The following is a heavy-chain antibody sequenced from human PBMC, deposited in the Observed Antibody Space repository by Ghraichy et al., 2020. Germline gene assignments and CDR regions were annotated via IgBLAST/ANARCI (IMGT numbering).Heavy chain of an antibody. D-gene: IGHD1-26*01. V-gene: IGHV4-39*01. J-gene: IGHJ3*02. CDR1: GVSVSSDRYY. Sequence: SQTLSLTCTVSGVSVSSDRYYWGWIRQPPGKGLEWVGSIYFGGNTYYNTSLTSRVTMDTSKNQFSLKLTYVTASDTAVYYCARRPAGSHFGAFDIWGQGTMVTVSS. CDR3: ARRPAGSHFGAFDI. CDR2: IYFGGNT.